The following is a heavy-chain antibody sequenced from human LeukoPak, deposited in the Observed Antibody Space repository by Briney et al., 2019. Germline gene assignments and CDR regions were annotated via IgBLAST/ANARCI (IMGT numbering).Heavy chain of an antibody. CDR3: ARGSQNDYYGSGTHNWFDP. Sequence: SETLSLTCTVSGGSISNYYWSWIRQPAGKGLEWIGRIYTSGSTNYNPSLKSRVTMSIDTSKNQFSLKLSSVTAADTAVYYCARGSQNDYYGSGTHNWFDPWGQGTLVTVSS. CDR1: GGSISNYY. J-gene: IGHJ5*02. V-gene: IGHV4-4*07. D-gene: IGHD3-10*01. CDR2: IYTSGST.